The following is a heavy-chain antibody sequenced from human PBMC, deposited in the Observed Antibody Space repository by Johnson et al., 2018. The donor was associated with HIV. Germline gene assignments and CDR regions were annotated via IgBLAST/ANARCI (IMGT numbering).Heavy chain of an antibody. CDR3: AKVYYDSSGYGAFDI. CDR1: GFTFSSYD. CDR2: IGTAGDT. V-gene: IGHV3-13*01. J-gene: IGHJ3*02. D-gene: IGHD3-22*01. Sequence: EVQLVESGGGWVKPGGSLSLSCAASGFTFSSYDMHWVRQATGKGLEWVSAIGTAGDTNYPGSVKGRFTISRENAKNSLYLQMNSLRAGDTAVYYCAKVYYDSSGYGAFDIWGQGTMVTVSS.